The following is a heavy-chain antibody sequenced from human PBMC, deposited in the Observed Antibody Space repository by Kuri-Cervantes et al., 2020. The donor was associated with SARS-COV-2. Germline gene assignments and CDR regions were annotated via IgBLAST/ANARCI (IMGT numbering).Heavy chain of an antibody. Sequence: GSLRLSCAVYGGSFSSSSYYWSWIRQPPGKGLGWIGYLYYSGSTNYNPSLKSRVTISLDTSKNQFSLKLSSVTAADTAVYYCARGTTVVKVDIWGQGTMVTVSS. D-gene: IGHD4-23*01. J-gene: IGHJ3*02. V-gene: IGHV4-61*01. CDR2: LYYSGST. CDR1: GGSFSSSSYY. CDR3: ARGTTVVKVDI.